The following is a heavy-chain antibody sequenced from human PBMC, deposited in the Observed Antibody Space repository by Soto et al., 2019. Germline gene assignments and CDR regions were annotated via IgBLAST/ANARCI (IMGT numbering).Heavy chain of an antibody. CDR3: ARGYSIDY. CDR2: IKQSGSET. CDR1: GFTFSSYW. D-gene: IGHD5-18*01. Sequence: EVQLVESGGGLVQPGGSLRLSCVASGFTFSSYWMTWVRQAPGKGLEWVANIKQSGSETYYVDSVKGRFTISRDDAKNSLYLQMTTLRAEDTAVYYCARGYSIDYWGQGTLVTVSS. V-gene: IGHV3-7*03. J-gene: IGHJ4*02.